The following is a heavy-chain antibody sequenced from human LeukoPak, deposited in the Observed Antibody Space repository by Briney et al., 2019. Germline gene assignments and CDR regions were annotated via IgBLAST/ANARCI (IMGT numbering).Heavy chain of an antibody. J-gene: IGHJ4*02. Sequence: GRSLRLSCAASGFTFSNYGMHWVRQAPGKGLGWVAVISYDGNNKYYADSVKGRFTISRDNARKTLYLQMNSLRDEETAVYYCARDQGGATRIDYWGQGTPVTVSS. CDR3: ARDQGGATRIDY. CDR2: ISYDGNNK. D-gene: IGHD1-26*01. V-gene: IGHV3-30*03. CDR1: GFTFSNYG.